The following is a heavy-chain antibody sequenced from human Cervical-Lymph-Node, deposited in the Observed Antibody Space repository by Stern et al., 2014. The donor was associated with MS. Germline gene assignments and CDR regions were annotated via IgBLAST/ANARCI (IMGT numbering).Heavy chain of an antibody. D-gene: IGHD3-9*01. J-gene: IGHJ4*02. CDR1: GYGFSNYW. V-gene: IGHV5-51*03. Sequence: MQLVQSGAEVKKPGESLKISCKGSGYGFSNYWIGWVRQMPGQGLEWVASIYPGDSATAYSPSFQGQVTISADKSIETAYLQWSSLKASDTAMYYCTTQDFDSWSPYFWGLGTLVAVSS. CDR2: IYPGDSAT. CDR3: TTQDFDSWSPYF.